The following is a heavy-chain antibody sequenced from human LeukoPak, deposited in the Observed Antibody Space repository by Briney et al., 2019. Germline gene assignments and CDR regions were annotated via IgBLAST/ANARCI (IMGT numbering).Heavy chain of an antibody. D-gene: IGHD3-10*01. J-gene: IGHJ6*02. CDR1: GFTFDDYA. CDR2: ISWNSGSI. CDR3: PKDIGVYYGMDV. Sequence: GGSLRLSCAASGFTFDDYAMHWVRQAPGKGLEWVSGISWNSGSIGYADSVKGRFTISRDNAKNSLYLQMNSLRAEDTALYYCPKDIGVYYGMDVWGQGTTVTVSS. V-gene: IGHV3-9*01.